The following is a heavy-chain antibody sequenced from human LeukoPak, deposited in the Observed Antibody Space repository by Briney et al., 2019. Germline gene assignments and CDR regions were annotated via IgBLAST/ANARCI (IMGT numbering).Heavy chain of an antibody. D-gene: IGHD3-22*01. J-gene: IGHJ5*02. V-gene: IGHV1-18*01. CDR3: ARRIYYDSSGSVNNWFDR. Sequence: ASVKVSCKASGYTFTSYGISWVRQAPGQGLEWMGWISAYNGNTNYAQKLQGRVTMTTDTSTSTAYIELRSLRSDDTAVYYCARRIYYDSSGSVNNWFDRWREGTLVTVPS. CDR2: ISAYNGNT. CDR1: GYTFTSYG.